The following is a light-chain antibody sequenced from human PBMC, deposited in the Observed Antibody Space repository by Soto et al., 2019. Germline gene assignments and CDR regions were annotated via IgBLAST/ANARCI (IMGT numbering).Light chain of an antibody. J-gene: IGLJ2*01. CDR2: DVS. CDR3: SSYTGSSTLAI. CDR1: SSDVGGYNY. V-gene: IGLV2-14*01. Sequence: QSALTQPASVSGSPGQSITISCTGTSSDVGGYNYVSWYQQHPGKAPKLMIYDVSYRPLGVSNRFSGSKSGNTASLTISGLQAEDEADYYCSSYTGSSTLAIFGGGTKLTVL.